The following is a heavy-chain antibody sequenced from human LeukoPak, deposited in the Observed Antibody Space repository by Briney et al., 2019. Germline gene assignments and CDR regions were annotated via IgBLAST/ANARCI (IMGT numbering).Heavy chain of an antibody. J-gene: IGHJ4*02. CDR1: GYTLTELS. V-gene: IGHV1-24*01. CDR2: FDPEDGET. CDR3: ATVPLLVWSGYHNYYFDY. D-gene: IGHD3-3*01. Sequence: ASVKVSCKVSGYTLTELSMHWVRQAPGKGLEWMGGFDPEDGETIYAQKFQGRVTMTEDTSTDTAYMELSSLRSEDTAVYYCATVPLLVWSGYHNYYFDYWGQGTLVTVSS.